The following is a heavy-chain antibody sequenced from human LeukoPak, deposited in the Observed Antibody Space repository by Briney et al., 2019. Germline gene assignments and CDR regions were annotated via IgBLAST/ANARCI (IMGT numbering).Heavy chain of an antibody. Sequence: GGSLRLSCAASGFTVSSNYMNWVRQAPGKGLEWVSVIYSGGSTYYADSVKGRFTISRDNSKNTLYLQMNSLRAEDTAAFYCGRGRPRGYSGYVIDYWGQGTPITVSS. V-gene: IGHV3-66*01. CDR2: IYSGGST. CDR3: GRGRPRGYSGYVIDY. CDR1: GFTVSSNY. J-gene: IGHJ4*02. D-gene: IGHD5-12*01.